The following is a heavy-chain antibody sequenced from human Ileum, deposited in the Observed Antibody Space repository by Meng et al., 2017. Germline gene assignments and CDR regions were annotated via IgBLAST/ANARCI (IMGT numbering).Heavy chain of an antibody. D-gene: IGHD6-19*01. V-gene: IGHV3-74*01. CDR2: INGDGSVT. Sequence: GESLKISCAASGFTFSNYWMHWVRQTPGKGLVWVSRINGDGSVTNYPDSVKGRFTISRDNAKNTLYLQMNSTRAEDTAVYYCARAVAGTGSSDYWGQGTRVTVSS. J-gene: IGHJ4*02. CDR3: ARAVAGTGSSDY. CDR1: GFTFSNYW.